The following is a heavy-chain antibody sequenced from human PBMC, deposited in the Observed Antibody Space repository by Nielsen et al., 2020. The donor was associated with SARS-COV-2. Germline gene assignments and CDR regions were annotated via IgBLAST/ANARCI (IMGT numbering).Heavy chain of an antibody. V-gene: IGHV3-7*01. CDR3: ARVSVASPNFDY. Sequence: GFLRPPFSAFGFPFNTYAMSWVRQASGKGLEWVANINQDGSEKYYVDSVKGRFTISRDNAKNSLYLQMNSLRAEDTAVYYCARVSVASPNFDYWGQGTLVTVSS. D-gene: IGHD5/OR15-5a*01. J-gene: IGHJ4*02. CDR2: INQDGSEK. CDR1: GFPFNTYA.